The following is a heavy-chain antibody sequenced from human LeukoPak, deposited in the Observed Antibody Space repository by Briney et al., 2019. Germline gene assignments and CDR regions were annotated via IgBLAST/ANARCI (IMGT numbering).Heavy chain of an antibody. Sequence: GGSLRLSCAASGLTFSSYGMHWVRQAPGKGLEWVAVISYDGSNKYYADSVKGRFTISRDNSKNTLYLQMNSQRAEDTAVYYCAKEADPAMVEANWFDPWGQGTLVTVSS. V-gene: IGHV3-30*18. D-gene: IGHD5-18*01. CDR2: ISYDGSNK. CDR1: GLTFSSYG. CDR3: AKEADPAMVEANWFDP. J-gene: IGHJ5*02.